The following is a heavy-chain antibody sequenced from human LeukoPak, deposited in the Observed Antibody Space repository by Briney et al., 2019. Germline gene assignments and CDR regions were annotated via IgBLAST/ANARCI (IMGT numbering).Heavy chain of an antibody. J-gene: IGHJ4*02. D-gene: IGHD6-6*01. Sequence: PGGSLRLSCAASGFTFSSYGMHWVRQAPGKGLEWVSFIRYNGSNKYYADSVKGRFTISRDNSKNTLYLQMNSLRAEDTAVYYCMILPLDSSSSDYWGQRTLVTVSS. CDR1: GFTFSSYG. CDR3: MILPLDSSSSDY. V-gene: IGHV3-30*02. CDR2: IRYNGSNK.